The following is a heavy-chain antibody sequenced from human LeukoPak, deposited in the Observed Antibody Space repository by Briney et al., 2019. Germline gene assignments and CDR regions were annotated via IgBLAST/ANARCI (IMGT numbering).Heavy chain of an antibody. CDR1: GGTFSSYA. CDR2: IIPIFGTA. V-gene: IGHV1-69*13. D-gene: IGHD2-21*02. Sequence: SVKVSCKASGGTFSSYAISWVRQAPGQGLEWMGGIIPIFGTANYAQKFQGRVTITADESTSTAYMELSSLRSEDTAVYYCARGLYCGGDCYLYWGQGTLVTVSS. CDR3: ARGLYCGGDCYLY. J-gene: IGHJ4*02.